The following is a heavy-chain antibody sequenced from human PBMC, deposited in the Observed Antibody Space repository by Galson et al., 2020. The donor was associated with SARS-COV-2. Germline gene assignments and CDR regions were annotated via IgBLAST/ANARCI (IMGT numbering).Heavy chain of an antibody. V-gene: IGHV5-51*01. Sequence: GESLKTSCKGSGYSLADYWLGRVRQRPGKGPRWRGGIYPGDSYTIYSPSFQGQVTVSADKSINAAYLQWSSLEASDTAMYYCARHGASDGWYEGIAYWGQGTLVTVSS. CDR3: ARHGASDGWYEGIAY. D-gene: IGHD6-19*01. J-gene: IGHJ4*02. CDR2: IYPGDSYT. CDR1: GYSLADYW.